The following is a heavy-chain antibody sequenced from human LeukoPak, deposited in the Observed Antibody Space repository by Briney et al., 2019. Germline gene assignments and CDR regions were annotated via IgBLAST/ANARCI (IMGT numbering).Heavy chain of an antibody. Sequence: GGSLRLSCAASGFIFSSYVMSWVRQAPGKGLEWVSTISGSGGSTYYADSVKGRFTISRDNSKNTLYLQMNSLRAEDTAVYYCASQFDLYSGFDWAYFDYWGQGTLVTVSS. CDR1: GFIFSSYV. D-gene: IGHD5-12*01. CDR2: ISGSGGST. J-gene: IGHJ4*02. V-gene: IGHV3-23*01. CDR3: ASQFDLYSGFDWAYFDY.